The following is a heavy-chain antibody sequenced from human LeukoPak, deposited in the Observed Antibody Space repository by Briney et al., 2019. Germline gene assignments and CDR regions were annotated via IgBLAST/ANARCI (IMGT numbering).Heavy chain of an antibody. Sequence: SETLSLTCTVSGGSISTYYGNWIRQAPGKGLEWIGYIYYSGSTNYNPSLKSRVTMSVDTSRNQFSLKLSSVTAADTAVYYCARHYGPWGQGTLVTVSS. CDR2: IYYSGST. J-gene: IGHJ4*02. CDR3: ARHYGP. CDR1: GGSISTYY. V-gene: IGHV4-59*08. D-gene: IGHD3-10*01.